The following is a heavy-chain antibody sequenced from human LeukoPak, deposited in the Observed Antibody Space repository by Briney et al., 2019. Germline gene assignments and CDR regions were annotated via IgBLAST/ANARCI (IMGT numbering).Heavy chain of an antibody. CDR1: GFTFSSYG. D-gene: IGHD5-18*01. CDR2: ISYDGSNK. Sequence: GRSLRLSCAASGFTFSSYGMHWVRQAPGKGLEWVAVISYDGSNKYYADSVKGRFTISRDNSKNTLYLQMNSLRAEDTAVYYCAKDQRGIQLWLTYYYYGMDVWGKGTTVTVSS. CDR3: AKDQRGIQLWLTYYYYGMDV. J-gene: IGHJ6*04. V-gene: IGHV3-30*18.